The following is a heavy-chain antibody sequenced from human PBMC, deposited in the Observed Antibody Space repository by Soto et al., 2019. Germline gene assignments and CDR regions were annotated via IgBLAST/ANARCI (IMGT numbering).Heavy chain of an antibody. J-gene: IGHJ6*02. CDR1: GYTFTGYY. CDR3: ARDSDTGYYGMDV. V-gene: IGHV1-2*02. D-gene: IGHD5-18*01. Sequence: ASVKVSCKASGYTFTGYYMHWVRQSPGQGLEWMGWINPNSGGTNYAQKFQGRVTMTRDTSISTAYMELSRLRSDDTAVYYCARDSDTGYYGMDVWGQGTTVTVSS. CDR2: INPNSGGT.